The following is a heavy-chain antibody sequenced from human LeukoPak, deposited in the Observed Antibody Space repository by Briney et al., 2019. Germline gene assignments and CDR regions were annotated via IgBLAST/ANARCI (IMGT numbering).Heavy chain of an antibody. J-gene: IGHJ4*02. CDR3: ARAGGSTVSHSDY. V-gene: IGHV3-21*01. Sequence: GGSLRLSCAASRFTFSSYWMSWVRQAPGKGLEWVSSISSSTSYIYYADSVKGRFTISKDNAKNSLYLQMNSLRAEDTAVYYCARAGGSTVSHSDYWGQGTLVTVSS. CDR2: ISSSTSYI. CDR1: RFTFSSYW. D-gene: IGHD4-17*01.